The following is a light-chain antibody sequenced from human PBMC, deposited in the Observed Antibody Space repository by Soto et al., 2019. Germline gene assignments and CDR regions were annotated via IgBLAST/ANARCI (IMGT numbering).Light chain of an antibody. V-gene: IGKV1-5*01. CDR3: HSET. Sequence: DIQMTQSPSTLSASVGDRVTITCRASQSISSWLAWYQQKPGKAPKLLIYDASSLESGVPSRFSGSGSGTEFTLTISSLQPDDFATYYCHSETFGQGTKVEI. J-gene: IGKJ1*01. CDR2: DAS. CDR1: QSISSW.